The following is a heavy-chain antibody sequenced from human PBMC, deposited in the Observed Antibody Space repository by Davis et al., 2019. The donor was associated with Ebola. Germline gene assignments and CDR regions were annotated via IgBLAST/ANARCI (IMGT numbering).Heavy chain of an antibody. D-gene: IGHD6-13*01. CDR1: GYTFTGYY. CDR3: ARSGAYLAAATENYYMDV. V-gene: IGHV1-2*02. J-gene: IGHJ6*03. CDR2: INPNSGGT. Sequence: ASVKVSCKASGYTFTGYYMHWVRQAPGQGLEWMGWINPNSGGTNYAQKFQGRVTMTRDTSISTAYMELSRLRSDDTAVYYCARSGAYLAAATENYYMDVWGKGTTVTVSS.